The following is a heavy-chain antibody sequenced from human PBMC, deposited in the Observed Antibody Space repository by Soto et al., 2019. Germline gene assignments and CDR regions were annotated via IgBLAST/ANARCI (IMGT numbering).Heavy chain of an antibody. CDR2: IFSGGST. Sequence: GGYAGLSCAASEFTVSSNYMSWVRQAPGKGLEWVSTIFSGGSTYYADSVKGRFTISRDTSRNNLYLQMNSLRAEDTAVYYCARASPQPRGADYWCQATLLTLSS. CDR1: EFTVSSNY. CDR3: ARASPQPRGADY. V-gene: IGHV3-53*01. D-gene: IGHD3-16*01. J-gene: IGHJ4*02.